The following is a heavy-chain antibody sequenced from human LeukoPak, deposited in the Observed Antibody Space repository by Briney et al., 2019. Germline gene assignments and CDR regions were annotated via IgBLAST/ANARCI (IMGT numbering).Heavy chain of an antibody. CDR2: IRYDGSNK. J-gene: IGHJ4*02. Sequence: PGGSLRLSCAASGFSFSSYWMSWVRQAPGKGLEWVAFIRYDGSNKYYADSVKGRFTISRDNSKNTLYLQMNSLRAEDTAVYYCAKATFGGVIVLMVFEDWGQGTLVTVSS. CDR1: GFSFSSYW. CDR3: AKATFGGVIVLMVFED. D-gene: IGHD3-16*02. V-gene: IGHV3-30*02.